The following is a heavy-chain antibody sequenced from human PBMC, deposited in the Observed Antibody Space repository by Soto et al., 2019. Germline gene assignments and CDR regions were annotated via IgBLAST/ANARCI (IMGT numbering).Heavy chain of an antibody. V-gene: IGHV3-30*18. Sequence: PGGSLRLSCAASGFTFSSYGMHWVRQAPGKGLEWVAVISYDGSNKYYADSVKGRFTISRDNSKNTLYLQMNSLRAEDTAVYYCAKPRLELIYYYYGMDVWGQGTTVTVSS. CDR3: AKPRLELIYYYYGMDV. D-gene: IGHD1-7*01. J-gene: IGHJ6*02. CDR2: ISYDGSNK. CDR1: GFTFSSYG.